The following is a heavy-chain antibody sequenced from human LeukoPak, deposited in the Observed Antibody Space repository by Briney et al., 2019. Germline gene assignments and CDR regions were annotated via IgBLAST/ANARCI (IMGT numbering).Heavy chain of an antibody. V-gene: IGHV1-8*01. Sequence: GASVKVSCKASGYTFTSYDINWVRQATGQGPEWMGWMNPNSGDTGYAQKFQGRVTMTRNTSISTAYMELSSLRSEDTAVYYCAARGASSSSLRPLDYWGQGTLVTVSS. CDR2: MNPNSGDT. CDR3: AARGASSSSLRPLDY. J-gene: IGHJ4*02. D-gene: IGHD6-6*01. CDR1: GYTFTSYD.